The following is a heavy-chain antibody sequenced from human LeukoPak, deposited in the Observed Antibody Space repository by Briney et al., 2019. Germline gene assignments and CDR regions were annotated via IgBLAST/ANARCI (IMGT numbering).Heavy chain of an antibody. CDR2: INPSGGST. CDR1: GYTFTSYY. Sequence: ASVKVSCKASGYTFTSYYMHWVRQAPGQGLEWMGIINPSGGSTSYAQKFQGRVTMTRDTSTGTVYMELSSLRSEDTAVYYCARDARVVVVVAVPSGTRDYGMDVWGQGTTVTVSS. J-gene: IGHJ6*02. V-gene: IGHV1-46*01. CDR3: ARDARVVVVVAVPSGTRDYGMDV. D-gene: IGHD2-15*01.